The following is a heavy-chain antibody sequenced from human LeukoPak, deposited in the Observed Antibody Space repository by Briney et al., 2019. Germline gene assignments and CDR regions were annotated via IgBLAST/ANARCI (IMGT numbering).Heavy chain of an antibody. J-gene: IGHJ4*02. CDR1: GVSIRSYY. V-gene: IGHV4-4*07. CDR2: IYTSGST. D-gene: IGHD3-10*01. CDR3: ARPGRGVRGVIIRD. Sequence: SETLSLTCTVSGVSIRSYYWSWIRQPAGKGLEWIGHIYTSGSTNYNPSLKSRVTISVDTSKNQFSLKLSSVTAADTAVYYCARPGRGVRGVIIRDWGQGTLVTVSS.